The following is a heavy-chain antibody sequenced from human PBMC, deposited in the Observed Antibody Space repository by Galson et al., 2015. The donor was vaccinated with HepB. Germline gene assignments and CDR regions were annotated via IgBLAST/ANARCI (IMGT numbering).Heavy chain of an antibody. Sequence: SLRLSCAASGFTFSSYWMHWVRQAPGKGLMWVSHINSDGSVTSHADSVNGRFTISRDNAKNTLYLQMNSLRAEDTAVYYCAKRDTISQYFFDYWGQGILVTVSS. CDR3: AKRDTISQYFFDY. J-gene: IGHJ4*02. D-gene: IGHD3-3*02. CDR2: INSDGSVT. V-gene: IGHV3-74*01. CDR1: GFTFSSYW.